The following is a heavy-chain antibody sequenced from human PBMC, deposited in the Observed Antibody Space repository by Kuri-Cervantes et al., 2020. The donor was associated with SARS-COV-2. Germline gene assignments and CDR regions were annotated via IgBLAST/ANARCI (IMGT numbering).Heavy chain of an antibody. J-gene: IGHJ4*02. D-gene: IGHD1-7*01. CDR2: ISGSGNNI. CDR1: GFTFSDFY. CDR3: ARDRDNWNYPDY. Sequence: GGSLRLSCAVSGFTFSDFYMSWIRQAPGKGMEWIAYISGSGNNISYSDSVMGRFTISRDNAENSLYLQMNSLRADDTAVYFCARDRDNWNYPDYWGQGTLVTVSS. V-gene: IGHV3-11*04.